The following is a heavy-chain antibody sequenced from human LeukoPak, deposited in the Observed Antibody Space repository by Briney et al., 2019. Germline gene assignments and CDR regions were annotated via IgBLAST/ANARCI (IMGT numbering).Heavy chain of an antibody. CDR2: IIPILGIA. J-gene: IGHJ4*02. CDR1: GGTFSSYA. D-gene: IGHD3-22*01. CDR3: ARVPPGYYDSSGYPYYFDY. Sequence: SVKVPCKASGGTFSSYAISWVRQAPGQGLEWMGRIIPILGIANYAQKFQGRVTITADKSTSTAYMELSSLRSEDTAVYYCARVPPGYYDSSGYPYYFDYWGQGTLVTVSS. V-gene: IGHV1-69*04.